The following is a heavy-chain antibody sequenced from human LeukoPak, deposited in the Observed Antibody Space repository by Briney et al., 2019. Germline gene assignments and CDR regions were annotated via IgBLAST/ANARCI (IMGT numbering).Heavy chain of an antibody. CDR3: ARDRYCVSTNCPYDC. CDR1: GFTSGDYT. Sequence: GGSLRLSCAASGFTSGDYTMNRVRQSPGKGLEWVSGISVSDDSTYYADSVKGRFTISRDTSNNMLYLQMNSLRAEDTAVYYCARDRYCVSTNCPYDCWGQGTPVTVSS. CDR2: ISVSDDST. J-gene: IGHJ4*02. D-gene: IGHD2-2*01. V-gene: IGHV3-23*01.